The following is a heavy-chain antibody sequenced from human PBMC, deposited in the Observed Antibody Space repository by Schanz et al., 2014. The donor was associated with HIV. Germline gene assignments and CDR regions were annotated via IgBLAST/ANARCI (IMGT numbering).Heavy chain of an antibody. V-gene: IGHV3-33*05. CDR3: ARDERYCTGSNCYLYYFDY. J-gene: IGHJ4*02. CDR2: ISYDGSDK. CDR1: GFSFSIFG. Sequence: QVQLVESGGGVVQPGTSLRLSCAASGFSFSIFGMHWVRQAPGKGLEWVAVISYDGSDKYYADSVKGRFTIARDNSKNTLYLQMNSLRAEDTAVYYCARDERYCTGSNCYLYYFDYWGQGIQATVSS. D-gene: IGHD2-15*01.